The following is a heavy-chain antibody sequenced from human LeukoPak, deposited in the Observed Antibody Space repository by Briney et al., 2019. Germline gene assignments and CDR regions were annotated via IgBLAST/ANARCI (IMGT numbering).Heavy chain of an antibody. Sequence: PGGSLRLSCAASGFTFSSYAMNWVRQAPGKGLEWVSVISGSGGSTYYADSVKGRFTISRDNSKHTLYLQMNSLRAEDTAVYYCAKDFCSGGSCYSGSDHWGQGTLVTVSS. D-gene: IGHD2-15*01. CDR2: ISGSGGST. CDR3: AKDFCSGGSCYSGSDH. J-gene: IGHJ4*02. V-gene: IGHV3-23*01. CDR1: GFTFSSYA.